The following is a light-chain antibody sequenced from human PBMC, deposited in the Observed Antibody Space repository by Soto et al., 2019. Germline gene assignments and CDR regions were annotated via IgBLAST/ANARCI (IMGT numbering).Light chain of an antibody. V-gene: IGKV3-15*01. CDR3: QKYNKWPIN. J-gene: IGKJ5*01. Sequence: EIVMTHSPATLSVSPLEMATLSFSASQSVSIDLAWYQQKPGQAPRLLIYYTSTRATGFPARFSGGGSGTGFTLTISSLQSEDSAFYYCQKYNKWPINFGQGTRLEIK. CDR2: YTS. CDR1: QSVSID.